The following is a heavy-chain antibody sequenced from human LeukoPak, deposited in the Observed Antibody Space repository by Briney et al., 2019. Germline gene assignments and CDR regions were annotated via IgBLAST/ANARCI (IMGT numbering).Heavy chain of an antibody. V-gene: IGHV3-30*18. Sequence: PGGTLRLSCAASVFTFSTYGMHCVRQAPGKGVEWVAVISYDGSNKYYADSVKGRFTISRDNSKNTLYLQMNSLRAEDTAVYYYAKVVSGSYSYYYYGVDVWGQGTTVTVSS. CDR2: ISYDGSNK. D-gene: IGHD1-26*01. J-gene: IGHJ6*02. CDR1: VFTFSTYG. CDR3: AKVVSGSYSYYYYGVDV.